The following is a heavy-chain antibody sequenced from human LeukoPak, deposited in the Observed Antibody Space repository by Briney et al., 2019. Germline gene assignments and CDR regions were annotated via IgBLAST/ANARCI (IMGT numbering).Heavy chain of an antibody. CDR1: GGSISSNSYY. D-gene: IGHD3-10*01. CDR2: IYYSGST. J-gene: IGHJ5*02. CDR3: ARERGLWFGELLYPINWFDP. V-gene: IGHV4-39*07. Sequence: SETLSLTCTVSGGSISSNSYYWGWIRQPPGKGLEWIGSIYYSGSTYYNPSLKSRVTISVDTSKNQFSLKLSSVTAADTAVYYCARERGLWFGELLYPINWFDPWGQGTLVTVSS.